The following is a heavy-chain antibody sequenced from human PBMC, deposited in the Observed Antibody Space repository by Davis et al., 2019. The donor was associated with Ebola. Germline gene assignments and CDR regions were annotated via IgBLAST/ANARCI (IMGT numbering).Heavy chain of an antibody. J-gene: IGHJ4*02. CDR3: TRVGGSAGSYTFDS. D-gene: IGHD3-10*01. CDR1: GFRFGDYA. V-gene: IGHV3-49*04. Sequence: GGSLRLSCSPSGFRFGDYAMNWVRQAPGEGLEWVGIIRSRAYGATTDYAASVKGRFTISRDDSKSIAFLQMNSLKIDDTAVYYCTRVGGSAGSYTFDSWGQGTLVTVSS. CDR2: IRSRAYGATT.